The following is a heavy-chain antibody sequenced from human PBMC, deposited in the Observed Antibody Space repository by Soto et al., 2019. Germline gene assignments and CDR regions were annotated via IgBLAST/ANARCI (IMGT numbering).Heavy chain of an antibody. Sequence: GESLKISCKGSGYSFTSYWISWVRQMPGKGLEWMGRIDPSDSYTNYSPSFQGHVTISADKSISTAYLQWSSLKASDAAMYYCARPNWGAPYYGMDVWGQGTTVTVSS. D-gene: IGHD7-27*01. CDR3: ARPNWGAPYYGMDV. J-gene: IGHJ6*02. V-gene: IGHV5-10-1*01. CDR2: IDPSDSYT. CDR1: GYSFTSYW.